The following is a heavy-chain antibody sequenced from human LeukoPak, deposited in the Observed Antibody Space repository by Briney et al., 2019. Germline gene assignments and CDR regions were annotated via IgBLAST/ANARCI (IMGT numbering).Heavy chain of an antibody. V-gene: IGHV3-23*01. J-gene: IGHJ5*02. CDR1: GFTLSNYA. CDR3: AKVGRNDILTGYSRFGGKNWFDP. CDR2: IGGSGSA. Sequence: GGSLRLSCAASGFTLSNYAMNWVRQAPGKGLEWVSGIGGSGSAYYADSVKGRFTISRDNSKNTLYLPMNSLRAEDTAVYYCAKVGRNDILTGYSRFGGKNWFDPWGQGTLVTVSS. D-gene: IGHD3-9*01.